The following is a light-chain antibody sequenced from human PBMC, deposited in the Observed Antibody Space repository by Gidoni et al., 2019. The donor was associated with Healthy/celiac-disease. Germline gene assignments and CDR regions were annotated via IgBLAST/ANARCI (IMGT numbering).Light chain of an antibody. J-gene: IGKJ1*01. V-gene: IGKV1-39*01. CDR2: AAS. Sequence: DIQMTQSPSSLSASVGDRVTITCRAIQSISSYLNWYQQKPGKAPKLLIYAASSLQSGVPSRFSGSGSGTDFTLTISSLQPEDFATYYCQQSYSLWTFGQGTKVEIK. CDR3: QQSYSLWT. CDR1: QSISSY.